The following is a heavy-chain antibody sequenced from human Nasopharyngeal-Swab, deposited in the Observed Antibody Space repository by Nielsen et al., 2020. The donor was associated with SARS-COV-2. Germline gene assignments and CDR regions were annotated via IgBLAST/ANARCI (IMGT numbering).Heavy chain of an antibody. CDR2: ISWNSGSI. J-gene: IGHJ4*02. Sequence: GGSLRLSCAASGFTFDDYAMHWVRQAPGKGLEWVSGISWNSGSIGYADSVKGRFTISRDNAKNSLYLQMNSLRAEDKALYYCAKPIGVLWPGDYFDYWGQGTLVTVSS. CDR3: AKPIGVLWPGDYFDY. V-gene: IGHV3-9*01. D-gene: IGHD3-10*01. CDR1: GFTFDDYA.